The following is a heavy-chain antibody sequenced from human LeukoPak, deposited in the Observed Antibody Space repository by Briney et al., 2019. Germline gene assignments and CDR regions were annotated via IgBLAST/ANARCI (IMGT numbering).Heavy chain of an antibody. CDR2: IFAGDSDV. CDR1: GSSSTSDR. D-gene: IGHD5-18*01. J-gene: IGHJ4*02. Sequence: GESLKISCKCCGSSSTSDRIGGVRQMPGKGLEWMGIIFAGDSDVKYSPSFQGQVTISADKSLSTAYLQWSSLKASDSAMYFCARHKKGETAMVSVDYWGQGTLVTVSP. V-gene: IGHV5-51*01. CDR3: ARHKKGETAMVSVDY.